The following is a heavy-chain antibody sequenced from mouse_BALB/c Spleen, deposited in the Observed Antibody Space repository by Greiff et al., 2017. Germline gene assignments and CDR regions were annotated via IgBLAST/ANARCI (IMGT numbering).Heavy chain of an antibody. J-gene: IGHJ2*01. Sequence: QVQLQQSGTVLARPGASVKMSCKASGYTFTSYWMNWVKQRPGRGLEWIGRIDPSDSETHYNQKFKDKATLTVDKSSSTAYIQLSSLTSEDSAVYYCASGTGDYWGQGTTLTVSS. D-gene: IGHD4-1*01. V-gene: IGHV1-74*01. CDR2: IDPSDSET. CDR3: ASGTGDY. CDR1: GYTFTSYW.